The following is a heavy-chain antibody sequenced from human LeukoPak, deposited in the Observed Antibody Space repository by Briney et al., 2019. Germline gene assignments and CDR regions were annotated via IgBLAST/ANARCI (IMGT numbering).Heavy chain of an antibody. V-gene: IGHV3-30*03. Sequence: PGGSLRLSCAASGFSFSTYWMHWVRQAPGKGLEWVAVISYDGSNKYYADSVKGRFTISRDNSKNTLYLQMNSLRAEDTAVYYCARDLTGSIDYWGQGTLVTVSS. CDR1: GFSFSTYW. CDR3: ARDLTGSIDY. CDR2: ISYDGSNK. J-gene: IGHJ4*02. D-gene: IGHD3-9*01.